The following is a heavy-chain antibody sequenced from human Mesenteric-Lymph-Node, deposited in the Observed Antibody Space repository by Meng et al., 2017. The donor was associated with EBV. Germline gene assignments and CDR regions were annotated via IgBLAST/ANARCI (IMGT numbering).Heavy chain of an antibody. CDR3: ARIRSIWGTYQNYYFDS. V-gene: IGHV4-34*01. Sequence: VPLEQWREGLLKASETLSLHCAVYGGSFSGFYWTWIRQSPGRDLEWIGEINHSGFSKYNPSLKSRLTISLDTSKNQVSLTLGSVTAADTAVYYCARIRSIWGTYQNYYFDSWGQGTLVTVSS. CDR1: GGSFSGFY. D-gene: IGHD3-16*02. J-gene: IGHJ4*02. CDR2: INHSGFS.